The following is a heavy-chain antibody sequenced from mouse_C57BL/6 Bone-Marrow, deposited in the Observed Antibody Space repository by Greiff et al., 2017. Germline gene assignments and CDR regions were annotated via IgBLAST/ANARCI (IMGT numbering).Heavy chain of an antibody. J-gene: IGHJ1*03. CDR3: AREITTVVDYWYFDV. V-gene: IGHV1-64*01. CDR1: GYTFTSYW. CDR2: IHPNSGST. D-gene: IGHD1-1*01. Sequence: VQLQQPGAELVKPGASVTLSCKASGYTFTSYWMHWVKQRPGQGLEWIGMIHPNSGSTNYNEKFKSKATLTVDKSSSTAYMQLSSLTSEDSAVYYGAREITTVVDYWYFDVWGTGTTVTVSS.